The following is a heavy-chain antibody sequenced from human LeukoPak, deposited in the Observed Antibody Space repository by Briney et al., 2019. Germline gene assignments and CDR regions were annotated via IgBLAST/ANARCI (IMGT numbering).Heavy chain of an antibody. D-gene: IGHD1-26*01. Sequence: GGSLRLSCAASGFTFSSYAMHWVRQAPGKGLEWVAVISYDGSNKYYADSVKGRFTISRDNSKNTLYLQMNSLRAEDTAVYYCARDPILPGATGGADYWGQGTLVTVSS. CDR3: ARDPILPGATGGADY. CDR2: ISYDGSNK. CDR1: GFTFSSYA. V-gene: IGHV3-30*04. J-gene: IGHJ4*02.